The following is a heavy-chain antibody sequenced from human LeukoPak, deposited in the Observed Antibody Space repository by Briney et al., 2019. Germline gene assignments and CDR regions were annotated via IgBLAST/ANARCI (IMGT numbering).Heavy chain of an antibody. J-gene: IGHJ4*02. CDR1: GGSISSGGYY. Sequence: PSETLSLTCTVSGGSISSGGYYWSWIRQHPGKVLEWIGYIYYSGSTYYNPSLKSRVTISVDTSKNQFSLKLSSVTAADTAVYYCARTLASDCGGDCYSPHFDYWGQGTLVTVSS. CDR2: IYYSGST. D-gene: IGHD2-21*02. V-gene: IGHV4-31*03. CDR3: ARTLASDCGGDCYSPHFDY.